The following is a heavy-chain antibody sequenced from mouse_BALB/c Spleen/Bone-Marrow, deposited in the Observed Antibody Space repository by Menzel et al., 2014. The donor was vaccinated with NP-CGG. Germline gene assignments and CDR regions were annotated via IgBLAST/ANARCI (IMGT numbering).Heavy chain of an antibody. Sequence: EVKLMESGGGLVQPGGSRKLSCAASGFTFSSFGMHWVRQAPEKGLEWVAHISSGSSTIYYADTVKGRFTISRDNPKNTLFLQMTSLRSEDTAMYYCTRKGALITHYYAMDYWGQGTSVTVSS. CDR3: TRKGALITHYYAMDY. CDR2: ISSGSSTI. V-gene: IGHV5-17*02. D-gene: IGHD2-4*01. CDR1: GFTFSSFG. J-gene: IGHJ4*01.